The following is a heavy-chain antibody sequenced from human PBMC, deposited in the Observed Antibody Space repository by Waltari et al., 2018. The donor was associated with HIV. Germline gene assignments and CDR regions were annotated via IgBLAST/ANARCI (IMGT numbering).Heavy chain of an antibody. V-gene: IGHV4-4*02. Sequence: QVQLQESGPGLMRPSGTLSLTCAVSGASISSSNWWTWVRQPPGKGLEWIGEIFHTGSTEYNPSLKRRVTIALDESKNQFSLRLTAVTAADTAVYYCARDHVEMGAIPPGSWFDPWGQGTLVTVSS. CDR1: GASISSSNW. CDR2: IFHTGST. J-gene: IGHJ5*02. CDR3: ARDHVEMGAIPPGSWFDP.